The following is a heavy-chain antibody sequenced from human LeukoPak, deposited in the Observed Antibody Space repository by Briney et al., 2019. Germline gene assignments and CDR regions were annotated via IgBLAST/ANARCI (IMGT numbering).Heavy chain of an antibody. D-gene: IGHD3-22*01. CDR1: GYSISSGYY. Sequence: PSETLSLTCTVSGYSISSGYYWGWIRQPPGKGREWIGSIYYRGSTYYNPSLKSRVTISAITSKNQFSLKLSSVTAADTAVYYCARDSGNYYDSSGYYHFDSWGQGTLVTVSS. J-gene: IGHJ4*02. V-gene: IGHV4-38-2*02. CDR3: ARDSGNYYDSSGYYHFDS. CDR2: IYYRGST.